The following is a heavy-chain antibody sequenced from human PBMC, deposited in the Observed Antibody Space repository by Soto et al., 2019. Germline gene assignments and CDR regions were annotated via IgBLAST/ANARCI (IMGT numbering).Heavy chain of an antibody. J-gene: IGHJ5*02. CDR3: ARPTCLDNWFDP. CDR2: IYPGDSDT. V-gene: IGHV5-51*01. CDR1: GYTFPNYW. Sequence: SSSAAGYTFPNYWIGRMRQMPGKGLEWMGIIYPGDSDTRYSPSFQGQVTISADKSISTAFLQWNSLKASDTAIYYCARPTCLDNWFDPWGQGTLVTVSS.